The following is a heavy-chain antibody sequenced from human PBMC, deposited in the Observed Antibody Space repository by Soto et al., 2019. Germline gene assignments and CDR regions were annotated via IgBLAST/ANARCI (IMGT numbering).Heavy chain of an antibody. D-gene: IGHD2-2*01. V-gene: IGHV1-69*13. CDR1: GGTFSSYA. CDR3: ARGEYCISTSCYARGMDV. CDR2: IIPIFGTA. J-gene: IGHJ6*02. Sequence: ASVKVSCKASGGTFSSYAISWVRQAPGQGLEWMGGIIPIFGTANYAQKFQGRVTITADESTSTAYMELSSLRSEDTAVYYCARGEYCISTSCYARGMDVWGQGTTVTVSS.